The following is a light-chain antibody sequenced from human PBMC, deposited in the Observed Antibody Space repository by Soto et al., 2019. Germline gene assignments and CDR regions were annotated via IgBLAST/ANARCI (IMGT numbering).Light chain of an antibody. CDR2: GSS. CDR3: QQYNNWWT. V-gene: IGKV3-15*01. J-gene: IGKJ1*01. CDR1: QSVSSS. Sequence: EIVMTQSRATLSVSPGERATLSCRASQSVSSSLAWYQQKPGQAPRLLIYGSSTRATGIPARFSGSGSGTEFTLTISSLQSEDFAVYYCQQYNNWWTFGQGTKVDIK.